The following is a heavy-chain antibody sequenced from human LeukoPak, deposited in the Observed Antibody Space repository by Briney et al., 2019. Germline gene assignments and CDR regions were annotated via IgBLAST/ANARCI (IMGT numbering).Heavy chain of an antibody. V-gene: IGHV3-30*04. D-gene: IGHD6-13*01. Sequence: GGSLRLSCVASGFTFRNYAMTWVRQAPGKGLEWVAVISYDGSNKYYADSVKGRFTISRDNSKNTLYLQMNSLRAEDTAVYYCAREGRAIAAAASYYYMDVWGKGTTVTVSS. CDR1: GFTFRNYA. CDR3: AREGRAIAAAASYYYMDV. CDR2: ISYDGSNK. J-gene: IGHJ6*03.